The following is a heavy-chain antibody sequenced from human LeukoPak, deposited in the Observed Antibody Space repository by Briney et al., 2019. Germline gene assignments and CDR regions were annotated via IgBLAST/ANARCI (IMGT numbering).Heavy chain of an antibody. CDR1: GFTFSTYT. Sequence: GGSLRLSRAASGFTFSTYTMYWVRHPPGKGLEWVSIIGSSGGGIHYADSVKGRFTISRDNSKNTLYLQMNSLRAEDTAVYFCARDLVECGGGSCPTQGAYGMDVWGQGATVTISS. V-gene: IGHV3-23*01. D-gene: IGHD2-15*01. J-gene: IGHJ6*02. CDR3: ARDLVECGGGSCPTQGAYGMDV. CDR2: IGSSGGGI.